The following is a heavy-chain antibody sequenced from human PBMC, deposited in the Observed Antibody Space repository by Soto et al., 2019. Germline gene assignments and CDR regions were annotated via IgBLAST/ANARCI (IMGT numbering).Heavy chain of an antibody. CDR3: AKGGRQWLVTSDFNY. V-gene: IGHV3-30*18. CDR2: VSHDGRNK. CDR1: GFTFSDYV. Sequence: ESGGGVVQPGRSLRLSCAASGFTFSDYVMHWVRQAPGKGLEWVAVVSHDGRNKHYADAVKGRFTISRDSSKNTGSLEMTSLRAEDTAVYYCAKGGRQWLVTSDFNYWGQGALVTVSS. J-gene: IGHJ4*02. D-gene: IGHD6-19*01.